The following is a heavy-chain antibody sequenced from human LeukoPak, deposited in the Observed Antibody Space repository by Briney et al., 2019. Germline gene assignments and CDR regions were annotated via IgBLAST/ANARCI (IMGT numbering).Heavy chain of an antibody. CDR1: GGSISSSNYY. CDR2: IYYSGST. D-gene: IGHD3-22*01. J-gene: IGHJ4*02. V-gene: IGHV4-39*01. Sequence: SETLSLTCTVSGGSISSSNYYWGWIRQPPGKGLEWIGNIYYSGSTYYKPSLKSRVTISVDTSKNQFSLKLSSVTAADTAVYYCASVARDSSGYHYFDYWGQGTLVTVSS. CDR3: ASVARDSSGYHYFDY.